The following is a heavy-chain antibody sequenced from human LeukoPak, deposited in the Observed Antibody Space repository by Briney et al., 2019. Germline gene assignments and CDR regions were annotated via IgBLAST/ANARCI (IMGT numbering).Heavy chain of an antibody. CDR2: IYYSGST. J-gene: IGHJ4*02. Sequence: NPSQTLSLTCTVSGGSISSGGYYWSWIRQHPGQGLEWIGYIYYSGSTYYNPSLKSRVTISVDTSKNQFSLKLSSVTAADTAVYYCARGLPGYSYGYCYFDYWGQGTLVTVSS. D-gene: IGHD5-18*01. CDR1: GGSISSGGYY. V-gene: IGHV4-31*03. CDR3: ARGLPGYSYGYCYFDY.